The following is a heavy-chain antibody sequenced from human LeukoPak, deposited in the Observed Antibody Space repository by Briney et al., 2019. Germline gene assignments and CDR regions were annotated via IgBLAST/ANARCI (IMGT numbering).Heavy chain of an antibody. CDR1: GGSMSSYY. CDR3: ARSSEGRYYYDSSGFSYYYYYMDV. CDR2: NYDSGST. V-gene: IGHV4-59*01. D-gene: IGHD3-22*01. Sequence: PSETLSLTCTLSGGSMSSYYWNWIRQPPGKGLEWIGYNYDSGSTYYNPSLRSRVTISVDTSKNQFSLKLSSVTAADTAVYYCARSSEGRYYYDSSGFSYYYYYMDVWGKGTTVTISS. J-gene: IGHJ6*03.